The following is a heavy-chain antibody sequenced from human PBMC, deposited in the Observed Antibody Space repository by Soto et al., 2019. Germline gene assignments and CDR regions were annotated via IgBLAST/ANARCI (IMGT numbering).Heavy chain of an antibody. D-gene: IGHD3-9*01. J-gene: IGHJ4*02. CDR1: GGSFSGYY. CDR3: ASARYFVTYYFDY. Sequence: SETLSLTCAVYGGSFSGYYWSWVRQPPGKGLEWIGEINHSGSTNYNPSLKSRVTISVDTSKNQFSLKLSSVTAADTAVYYCASARYFVTYYFDYWGQGILVTVSS. CDR2: INHSGST. V-gene: IGHV4-34*01.